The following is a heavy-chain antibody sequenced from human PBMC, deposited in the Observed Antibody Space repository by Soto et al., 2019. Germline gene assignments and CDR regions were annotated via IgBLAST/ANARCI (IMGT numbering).Heavy chain of an antibody. J-gene: IGHJ6*02. CDR1: GFTFSNSW. Sequence: GGSLRLSCAASGFTFSNSWMSWVRQAPGKGLEWVANIKEDGSEKDYVDPVKGRFTITRDNAKNSLYLQMNDLRAEDTAVYFCTRKRFGMDVWGQGTTVTVSS. CDR2: IKEDGSEK. CDR3: TRKRFGMDV. V-gene: IGHV3-7*03.